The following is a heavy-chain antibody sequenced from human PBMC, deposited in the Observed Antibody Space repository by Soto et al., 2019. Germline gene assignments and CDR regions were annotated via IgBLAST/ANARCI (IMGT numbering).Heavy chain of an antibody. V-gene: IGHV3-23*01. CDR1: GFTFSSYA. D-gene: IGHD2-8*01. CDR3: AKDTRGCTNGVCYTTGGMDV. CDR2: ISGSGGST. Sequence: GGSLRLSCAASGFTFSSYAMSWVRQAPGKGLEWVSAISGSGGSTYYADSVKGRFTISRDNSKNTLYLQMNSLRAEDTAVYYCAKDTRGCTNGVCYTTGGMDVWGQGTTVTVSS. J-gene: IGHJ6*02.